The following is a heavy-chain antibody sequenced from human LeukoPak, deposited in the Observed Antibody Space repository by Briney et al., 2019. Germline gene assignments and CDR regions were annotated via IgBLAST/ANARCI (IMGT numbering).Heavy chain of an antibody. J-gene: IGHJ4*02. Sequence: PGGSLRLSCAASGFTISSNYMSWVRQAPGKGLEWVGNIKEDGNEDYYVDSVEGRFVIFRDNAKNSLYLQMHSLRAEDTAVYYCTRGDRGYAESLYWGRGTLVTVSS. CDR2: IKEDGNED. CDR1: GFTISSNY. CDR3: TRGDRGYAESLY. D-gene: IGHD5-12*01. V-gene: IGHV3-7*02.